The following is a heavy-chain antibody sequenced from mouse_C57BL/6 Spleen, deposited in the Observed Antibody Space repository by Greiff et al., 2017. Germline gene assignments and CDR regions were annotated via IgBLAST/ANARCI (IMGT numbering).Heavy chain of an antibody. CDR2: IRSKSNNYAT. Sequence: EVKVVESGGGLVQPKGSLKLSCAASGFSFNTYAMNWVRQAPGKGLEWVARIRSKSNNYATCYADSVKDRFTISRDDSESMLYLQVHTLKTEDTAMYNCESLYSNYEVDYCGQGTSVTVSS. J-gene: IGHJ4*01. CDR1: GFSFNTYA. CDR3: ESLYSNYEVDY. V-gene: IGHV10-1*01. D-gene: IGHD2-5*01.